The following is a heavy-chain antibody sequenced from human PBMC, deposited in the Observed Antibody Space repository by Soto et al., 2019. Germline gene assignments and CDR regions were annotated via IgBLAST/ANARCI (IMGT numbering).Heavy chain of an antibody. CDR2: ISYDGSNK. Sequence: GGSLRLSCAAPGFTFSSYAMHWVRQAPGKGLEWVAVISYDGSNKYYADSVKGRFTISRDNSKNTLYLQMNSLRAEDTAVYYCARDRGYCSGGSCYRSYYYYGIDVWGQGTTVTVSS. CDR1: GFTFSSYA. CDR3: ARDRGYCSGGSCYRSYYYYGIDV. D-gene: IGHD2-15*01. J-gene: IGHJ6*02. V-gene: IGHV3-30-3*01.